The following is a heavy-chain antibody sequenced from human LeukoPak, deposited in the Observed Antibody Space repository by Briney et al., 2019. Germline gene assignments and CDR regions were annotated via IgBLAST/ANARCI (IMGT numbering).Heavy chain of an antibody. D-gene: IGHD3-3*01. Sequence: WGSLRLSCAASGVTFSSYSMNWVRQAPGKGLEWVSYISSSSSTIYYADSVKGRFTISIDNAKNSLYLQMNSLRAEDTAVYYCAREYWSGPAFDYWGQGTLVTVSS. J-gene: IGHJ4*02. CDR1: GVTFSSYS. V-gene: IGHV3-48*01. CDR2: ISSSSSTI. CDR3: AREYWSGPAFDY.